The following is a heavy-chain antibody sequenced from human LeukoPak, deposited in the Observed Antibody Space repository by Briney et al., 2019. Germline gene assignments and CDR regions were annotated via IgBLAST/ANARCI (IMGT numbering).Heavy chain of an antibody. D-gene: IGHD2-15*01. J-gene: IGHJ1*01. CDR1: GFTVSSNY. Sequence: PGGSLRLSCAASGFTVSSNYMSWVRQAPGKGLEWVSVMYSGGSTYYADSVKGRFTISRDNSKNTLYLQMNSLRAEDTAVYYCARAAGCSGGSCHAEYFQHWGQGTLVTVSS. V-gene: IGHV3-66*01. CDR2: MYSGGST. CDR3: ARAAGCSGGSCHAEYFQH.